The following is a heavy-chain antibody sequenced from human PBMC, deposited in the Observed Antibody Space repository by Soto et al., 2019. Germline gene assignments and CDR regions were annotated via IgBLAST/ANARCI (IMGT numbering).Heavy chain of an antibody. CDR3: AKGSCRSNSCSSDY. Sequence: EVQLLESGGGLVQPGGSLRLSCAASGFTFGSYAMSWVRQAPGKGLEWVSGITTGGDSTFYADSVQGRFSISGDNSKNTLYLRMNSLRAEDTAVYYCAKGSCRSNSCSSDYWGQGTLVTVSS. D-gene: IGHD2-2*01. V-gene: IGHV3-23*01. CDR1: GFTFGSYA. CDR2: ITTGGDST. J-gene: IGHJ4*02.